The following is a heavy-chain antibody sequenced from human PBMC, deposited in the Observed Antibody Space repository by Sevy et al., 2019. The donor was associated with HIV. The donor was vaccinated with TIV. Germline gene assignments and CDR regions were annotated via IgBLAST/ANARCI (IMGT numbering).Heavy chain of an antibody. CDR2: ISGSGGST. Sequence: GGSLRLSCAASGFTFSSYALSWVRQAPGKGLEWVSTISGSGGSTYYADSVKGRFTISRDNSKNTLYLQMNSLRAEDTAVYYCAKDRYPLYDSSGEGFDPWGQGTLVTVSS. CDR3: AKDRYPLYDSSGEGFDP. V-gene: IGHV3-23*01. CDR1: GFTFSSYA. D-gene: IGHD3-22*01. J-gene: IGHJ5*02.